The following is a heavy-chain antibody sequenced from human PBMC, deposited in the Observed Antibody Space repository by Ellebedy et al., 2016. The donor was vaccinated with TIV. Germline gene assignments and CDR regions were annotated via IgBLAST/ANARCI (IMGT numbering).Heavy chain of an antibody. V-gene: IGHV1-2*04. CDR2: INPNSGGT. D-gene: IGHD6-13*01. CDR1: GYTFTGYY. J-gene: IGHJ5*02. CDR3: ARGGSSWYGWFDP. Sequence: AASVKVSCKASGYTFTGYYMHWVRQAPGQGLEWMGWINPNSGGTNYAQKFQGWVTMTRDTSISTAYMELSRLRSDDTAVYYCARGGSSWYGWFDPWGQGTLVTVSS.